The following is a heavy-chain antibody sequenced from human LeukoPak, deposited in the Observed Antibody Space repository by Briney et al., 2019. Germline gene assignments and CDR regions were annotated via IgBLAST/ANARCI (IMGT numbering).Heavy chain of an antibody. Sequence: GESLKISCKGSGYNFTTYWIGWVRQMPGKGLEWMGIIYPDDSDTRYSPPFQGQVSISADKSINTAYLQWTTMKASDTAMYYCARTVANLPYHQYFYMDVWGKGTTVIVSS. CDR3: ARTVANLPYHQYFYMDV. V-gene: IGHV5-51*01. D-gene: IGHD5-12*01. CDR2: IYPDDSDT. J-gene: IGHJ6*03. CDR1: GYNFTTYW.